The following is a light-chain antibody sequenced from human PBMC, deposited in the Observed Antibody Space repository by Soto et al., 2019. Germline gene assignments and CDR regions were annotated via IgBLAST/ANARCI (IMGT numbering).Light chain of an antibody. J-gene: IGLJ1*01. CDR2: DVN. Sequence: QSALTQPRSVSESPGQSVTISCTGTSSDVGAYDYVSWYQQHPGKAPKLMIYDVNKRPSGVPDRFSGSKSGNTASLTISGLQAEDEADYYCCSYAGSYTFVFGTGTKLTVL. CDR1: SSDVGAYDY. V-gene: IGLV2-11*01. CDR3: CSYAGSYTFV.